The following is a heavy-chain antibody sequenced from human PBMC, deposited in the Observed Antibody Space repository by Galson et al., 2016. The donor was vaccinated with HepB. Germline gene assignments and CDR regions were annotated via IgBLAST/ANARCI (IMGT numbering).Heavy chain of an antibody. V-gene: IGHV1-69*13. D-gene: IGHD2-2*01. CDR2: IIPMFGTV. CDR1: ADTLKNYI. Sequence: SVKVSCKASADTLKNYIVNWVRQAPGQGLEWVGGIIPMFGTVNSAQRFQGRVTISADESTRTVYLDLSRLTYEDTAVYYCARAMPSRVLDVWGQGTTVTVSS. J-gene: IGHJ6*02. CDR3: ARAMPSRVLDV.